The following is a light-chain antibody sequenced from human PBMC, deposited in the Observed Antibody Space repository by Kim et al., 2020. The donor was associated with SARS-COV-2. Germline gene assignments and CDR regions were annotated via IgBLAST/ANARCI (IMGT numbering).Light chain of an antibody. J-gene: IGKJ1*01. V-gene: IGKV1-27*01. CDR3: QQYKGAPWT. CDR2: AAS. Sequence: ASVGDRVTITCRASQGISNYLAWYQQKPGKVPKLLIYAASALRSGVPSRFSGSGSGTDFTLTITSLQPEDVAVYYCQQYKGAPWTFGHGTKVDIK. CDR1: QGISNY.